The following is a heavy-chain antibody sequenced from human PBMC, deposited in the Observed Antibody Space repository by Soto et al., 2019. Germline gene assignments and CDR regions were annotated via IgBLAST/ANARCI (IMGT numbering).Heavy chain of an antibody. V-gene: IGHV4-4*01. CDR1: LVSISSGNW. CDR2: ISHSGTT. J-gene: IGHJ4*02. Sequence: QVQLQASGPGRVEPSGTLSLTCAVSLVSISSGNWWSWARQPPGRGLEYIGEISHSGTTNYNPSLESRLTISLDASKTHFSLKLTPVTAADTVVYCCATKNVPAPGNYWGQGTVVIVSS. D-gene: IGHD2-2*01. CDR3: ATKNVPAPGNY.